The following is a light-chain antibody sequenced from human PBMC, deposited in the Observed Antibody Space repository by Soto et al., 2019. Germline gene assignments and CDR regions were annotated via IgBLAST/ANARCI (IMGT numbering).Light chain of an antibody. CDR1: QTVNSNY. V-gene: IGKV3-20*01. CDR3: QQYGSSVSYT. Sequence: VLTQSPGTLSLSPGERATLSCRASQTVNSNYLAWYQQKPGQAPRLLIYGASSRATGIPDRFCGSGSGTDFTLTISRLEPEDFAVYYCQQYGSSVSYTFGQGTKLEIK. J-gene: IGKJ2*01. CDR2: GAS.